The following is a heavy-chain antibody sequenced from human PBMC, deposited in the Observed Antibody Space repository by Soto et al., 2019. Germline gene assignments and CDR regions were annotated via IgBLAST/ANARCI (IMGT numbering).Heavy chain of an antibody. CDR3: APHVSCSGGSCQYDAFAI. D-gene: IGHD2-15*01. CDR1: GFTVSSHA. CDR2: VTADGGT. Sequence: EVQVLESGGGLVQPGGSLRLSCEGSGFTVSSHAMTWIRQAPGKGPEWGSTVTADGGTYYADSVKGRFAMSRDTSENTLYLQMNSLGAEDTAAYYCAPHVSCSGGSCQYDAFAIRGQGTMVTVSS. V-gene: IGHV3-23*01. J-gene: IGHJ3*02.